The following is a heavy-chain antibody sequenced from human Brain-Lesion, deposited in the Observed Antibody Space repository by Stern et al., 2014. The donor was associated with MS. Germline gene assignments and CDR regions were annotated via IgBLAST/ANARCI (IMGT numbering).Heavy chain of an antibody. D-gene: IGHD2-15*01. J-gene: IGHJ5*02. V-gene: IGHV4-39*01. Sequence: VQLVESGPGLVKPSETLSLTCTVAGGSVSSTSYAWAWIRQPPGKGLEWIGTIYYSGNTYYSPSLKSRLPISLDTSKNQFFLQRGFGPAADTAVYYCAGEEDIRYCSGGSCTGNWFDPWGQGTLVTVSS. CDR3: AGEEDIRYCSGGSCTGNWFDP. CDR1: GGSVSSTSYA. CDR2: IYYSGNT.